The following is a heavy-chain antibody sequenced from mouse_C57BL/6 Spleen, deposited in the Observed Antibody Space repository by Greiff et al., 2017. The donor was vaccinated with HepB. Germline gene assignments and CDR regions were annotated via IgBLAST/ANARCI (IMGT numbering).Heavy chain of an antibody. V-gene: IGHV1-9*01. J-gene: IGHJ3*01. D-gene: IGHD3-2*02. CDR1: GYTFTGYW. CDR3: ARAGAAQASGFAY. Sequence: VQLQQSGAELMKPGASVKLSCKATGYTFTGYWIEWVKQRPGHGLEWIGEILPGSGSTNYNEKFKGKATLTADKSSNTAYMQLSSLTTEAAAIYYWARAGAAQASGFAYWGQGTLVTVSA. CDR2: ILPGSGST.